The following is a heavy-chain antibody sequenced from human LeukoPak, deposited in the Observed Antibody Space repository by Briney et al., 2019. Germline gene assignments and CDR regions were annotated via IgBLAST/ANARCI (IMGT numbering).Heavy chain of an antibody. D-gene: IGHD3-16*01. Sequence: PSGTLSLTCAVSGTSISSTDWWSWVRQPPGKGLEWIGEIYHSGRTDYNPSLRSRVSMSVDKSKNQFSLKLSSVTAADTAVYYCARALGANVGPDYWGQGTLVTVSS. CDR1: GTSISSTDW. CDR3: ARALGANVGPDY. V-gene: IGHV4-4*02. CDR2: IYHSGRT. J-gene: IGHJ4*02.